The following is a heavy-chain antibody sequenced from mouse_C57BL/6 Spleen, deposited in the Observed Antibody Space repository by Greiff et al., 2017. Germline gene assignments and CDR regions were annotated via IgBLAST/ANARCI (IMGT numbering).Heavy chain of an antibody. CDR1: GYTFTSYW. D-gene: IGHD2-1*01. Sequence: QVQLKQPGAELVRPGTSVKLSCKASGYTFTSYWMHWVKQRPGQGLEWIGVIDPSDSYTNYNQKFKGKATLTVDTSSSTAYMQLSSLTSEDSAVYYCARSGDGTQFAYWGQGTLVTVSA. CDR2: IDPSDSYT. CDR3: ARSGDGTQFAY. J-gene: IGHJ3*01. V-gene: IGHV1-59*01.